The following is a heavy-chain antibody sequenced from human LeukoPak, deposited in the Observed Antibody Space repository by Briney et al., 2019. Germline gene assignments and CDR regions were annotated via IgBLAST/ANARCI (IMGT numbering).Heavy chain of an antibody. V-gene: IGHV1-18*04. CDR3: ARDSYDILTGSPYGMDV. J-gene: IGHJ6*04. CDR2: ISAYNGNT. D-gene: IGHD3-9*01. Sequence: GASVKVSFKASGYTFTSYGISWVRQAPGHGLEWMGWISAYNGNTNYAQKLQGRVTMTTDTSTSTAYMELRSLRSDDTAVYYCARDSYDILTGSPYGMDVWGKGTTVTVSS. CDR1: GYTFTSYG.